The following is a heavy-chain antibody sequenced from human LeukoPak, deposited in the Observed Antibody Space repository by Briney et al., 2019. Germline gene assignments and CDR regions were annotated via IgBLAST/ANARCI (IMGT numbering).Heavy chain of an antibody. J-gene: IGHJ4*02. D-gene: IGHD1-26*01. V-gene: IGHV5-51*03. CDR1: GYRFTNYW. CDR3: ARRRDLYSGSYYPFDH. CDR2: IYPGDSET. Sequence: PGEPLKISCKGSGYRFTNYWIGWVRQMPGKGLEWMGIIYPGDSETRYSPSFQGRVTISADKSISTAYLQWSSLKASDTAMYYCARRRDLYSGSYYPFDHWGQGTLVTVSS.